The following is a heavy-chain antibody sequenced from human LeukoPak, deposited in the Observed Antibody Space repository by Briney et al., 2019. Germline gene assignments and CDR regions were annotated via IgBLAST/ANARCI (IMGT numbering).Heavy chain of an antibody. J-gene: IGHJ6*02. Sequence: GRSLRLSCAASGLTFSSYAMHWVRQAPGKGLEWVAVISYDGSNKYYADSVKGRFTISRDNSKNTLYLQMNSLRAEDTAVYYCARCSYLPPYYYYYGMDVWGQGTTVTVSS. CDR2: ISYDGSNK. CDR3: ARCSYLPPYYYYYGMDV. CDR1: GLTFSSYA. V-gene: IGHV3-30-3*01. D-gene: IGHD1-26*01.